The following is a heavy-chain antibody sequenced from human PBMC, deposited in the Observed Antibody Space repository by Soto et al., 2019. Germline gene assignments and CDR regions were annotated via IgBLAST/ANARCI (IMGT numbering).Heavy chain of an antibody. CDR2: MNPKSGQT. D-gene: IGHD2-15*01. Sequence: ASVKVSCKASGYSFTNYDINWVRQASGQGPEWMGWMNPKSGQTGYAPKFQDRVTMTVNNSINTAYMELSNLRSDDTAVYYCAREIAQALDWFGPWGQGTLVTVSS. V-gene: IGHV1-8*02. J-gene: IGHJ5*02. CDR3: AREIAQALDWFGP. CDR1: GYSFTNYD.